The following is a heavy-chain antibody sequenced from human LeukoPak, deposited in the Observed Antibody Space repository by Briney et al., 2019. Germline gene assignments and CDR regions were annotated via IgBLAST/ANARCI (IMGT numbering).Heavy chain of an antibody. CDR1: GYIFTGYY. Sequence: ASVKVSCKASGYIFTGYYMHWVRQAPGQGLEWMGWINPNSGGTNYAQKFQGRVTMTRDTSISTAYMELRRLRSDDTAVYYCATDPRWSYNWFDPWGQGTLVTVSS. D-gene: IGHD3-10*01. V-gene: IGHV1-2*02. CDR3: ATDPRWSYNWFDP. CDR2: INPNSGGT. J-gene: IGHJ5*02.